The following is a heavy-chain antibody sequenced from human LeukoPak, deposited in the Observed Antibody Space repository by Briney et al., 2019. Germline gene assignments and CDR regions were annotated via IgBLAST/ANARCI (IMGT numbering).Heavy chain of an antibody. CDR2: FDPEDGET. CDR1: GYTLTELS. V-gene: IGHV1-24*01. J-gene: IGHJ4*02. Sequence: ASVKVSCKVSGYTLTELSMHWVRQAPGKGLEWMGGFDPEDGETIYAQKFQGRVTMTEDTSTDTAYMELSSLRSEDTAVYYCATVYSGSYRAGYWGQGTLVTVSS. CDR3: ATVYSGSYRAGY. D-gene: IGHD1-26*01.